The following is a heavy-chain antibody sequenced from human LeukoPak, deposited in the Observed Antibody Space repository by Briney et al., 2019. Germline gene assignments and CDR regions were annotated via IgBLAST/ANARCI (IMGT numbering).Heavy chain of an antibody. CDR3: ARDRIYYYGSGRSEFDY. V-gene: IGHV1-69*13. D-gene: IGHD3-10*01. J-gene: IGHJ4*02. Sequence: SVNVSCTASGGTFSSYAVSWVRRAARQGLEWMGGIIPIFGTANYAQKFQGRVTITADESTSTAYVELSSLRSEDTAVYYCARDRIYYYGSGRSEFDYWGQGTLVTVSS. CDR2: IIPIFGTA. CDR1: GGTFSSYA.